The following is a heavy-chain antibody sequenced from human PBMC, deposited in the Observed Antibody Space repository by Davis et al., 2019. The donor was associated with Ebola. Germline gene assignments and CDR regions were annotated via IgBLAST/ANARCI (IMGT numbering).Heavy chain of an antibody. CDR3: AKDRYYDNNPLYYESEC. Sequence: SVKVSCKASGGTFSSYAISWVRQAPGQGLEWMGGIIPIFGTANYAQRFQSRVTITADESRTTAYMELSSLRSEDTAVYYCAKDRYYDNNPLYYESECWGQGTLVTVSS. J-gene: IGHJ4*02. V-gene: IGHV1-69*13. CDR1: GGTFSSYA. CDR2: IIPIFGTA. D-gene: IGHD3-22*01.